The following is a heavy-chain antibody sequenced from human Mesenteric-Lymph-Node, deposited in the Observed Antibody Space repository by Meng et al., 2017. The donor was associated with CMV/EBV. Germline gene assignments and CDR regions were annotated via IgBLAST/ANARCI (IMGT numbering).Heavy chain of an antibody. CDR3: ARGASYDILTGYFDY. V-gene: IGHV4-34*01. D-gene: IGHD3-9*01. J-gene: IGHJ4*02. Sequence: VQLHQWGAGLVETSWTRSVTCAAYVGAFSGYDWNWIRQSPEKGLEWIGEINHSGSTTYNPSFTSRIIISVDTSTNQISLNMSSVTAADTAVYYCARGASYDILTGYFDYWGQGALVTVSS. CDR2: INHSGST. CDR1: VGAFSGYD.